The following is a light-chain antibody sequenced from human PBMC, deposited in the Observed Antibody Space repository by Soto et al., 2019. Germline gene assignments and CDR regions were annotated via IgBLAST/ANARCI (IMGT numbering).Light chain of an antibody. CDR3: QQYGSSIFT. V-gene: IGKV3-20*01. Sequence: PGERATLSCRASQSVSSSYLAWYQQKPGQAPRLLIHGASSRATGIPDRFCGSGSGTDFTLTISRLEPEDFAVYYCQQYGSSIFTFGPGTKVDIK. CDR1: QSVSSSY. CDR2: GAS. J-gene: IGKJ3*01.